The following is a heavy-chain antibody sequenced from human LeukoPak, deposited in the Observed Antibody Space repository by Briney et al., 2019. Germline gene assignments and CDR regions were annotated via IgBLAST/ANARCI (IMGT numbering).Heavy chain of an antibody. CDR2: ISTYNGNT. CDR3: ATVLDYDILTGNY. J-gene: IGHJ4*02. Sequence: ASVKVSCKASGYTFTSFGLSWLRQAPGQGLEWMGWISTYNGNTNYAQKIQGRVTMTTDTSTRTAYMELSSLRSEDTAVYYCATVLDYDILTGNYWGQGTLVTVSS. D-gene: IGHD3-9*01. CDR1: GYTFTSFG. V-gene: IGHV1-18*01.